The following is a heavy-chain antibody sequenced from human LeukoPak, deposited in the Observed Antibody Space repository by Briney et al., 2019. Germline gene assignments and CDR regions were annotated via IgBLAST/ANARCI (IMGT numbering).Heavy chain of an antibody. V-gene: IGHV3-11*01. CDR3: ARSIGLTGGGVDV. Sequence: PGGSLRLSCAASGFTFSDYNMNWVRQAPGKGLEWVSYITNGGSTIHHADSVKGRLTISRDNAKKTLYLQMNGLRAEDTAVYYCARSIGLTGGGVDVWGQGTTVTVSS. D-gene: IGHD3-9*01. CDR2: ITNGGSTI. J-gene: IGHJ6*02. CDR1: GFTFSDYN.